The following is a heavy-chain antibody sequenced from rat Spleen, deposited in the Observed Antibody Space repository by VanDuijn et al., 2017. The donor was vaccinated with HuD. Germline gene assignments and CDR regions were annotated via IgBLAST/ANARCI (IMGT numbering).Heavy chain of an antibody. CDR2: IWGDGST. D-gene: IGHD1-11*01. V-gene: IGHV2-32*01. Sequence: QVQLKESGSGLVKPSETLSLTCTVSGFSLTSYHVSWIRQPPGKGLEWMGVIWGDGSTTYNSALKSRLSISRDTSKSQVFLKMSSLKTEDIATYYCARDGGYPLYYFDYWGQGVMVTVSS. J-gene: IGHJ2*01. CDR3: ARDGGYPLYYFDY. CDR1: GFSLTSYH.